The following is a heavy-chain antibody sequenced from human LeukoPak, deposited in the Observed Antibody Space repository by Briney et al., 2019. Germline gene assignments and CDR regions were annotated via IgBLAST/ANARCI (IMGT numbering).Heavy chain of an antibody. CDR1: GGSISSYY. Sequence: SETLSLTCTVSGGSISSYYWSWIRQPPGKGLEWIGYIYYSGSTNYNPSLTSRVTISVDTSKNQFSLKLSSVTAADTAVYYCARNRYYYGSGSYGVPNWFDPWGQGTLVTVSS. J-gene: IGHJ5*02. CDR3: ARNRYYYGSGSYGVPNWFDP. D-gene: IGHD3-10*01. V-gene: IGHV4-59*12. CDR2: IYYSGST.